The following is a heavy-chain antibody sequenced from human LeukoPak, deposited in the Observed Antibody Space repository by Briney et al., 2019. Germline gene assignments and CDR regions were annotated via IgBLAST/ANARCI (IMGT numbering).Heavy chain of an antibody. V-gene: IGHV1-2*02. CDR1: GYTFTGYY. CDR3: ARDWLLSSGLDY. D-gene: IGHD6-19*01. Sequence: ASVKVSCKASGYTFTGYYMHWVRQAPGQGLEWMGWINPNSGGTNYAQKFQGRVTTTRDTSISTAYMELSRLRSDNTAVYYCARDWLLSSGLDYWGQGTLVTVSS. J-gene: IGHJ4*02. CDR2: INPNSGGT.